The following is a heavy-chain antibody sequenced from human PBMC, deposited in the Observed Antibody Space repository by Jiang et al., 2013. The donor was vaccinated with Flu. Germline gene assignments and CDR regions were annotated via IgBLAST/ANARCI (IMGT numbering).Heavy chain of an antibody. V-gene: IGHV3-21*01. D-gene: IGHD2-21*02. CDR3: ARIAYCGGDCYTNSFDY. J-gene: IGHJ4*02. CDR2: ISSSSSYI. Sequence: SSISSSSSYIYYADSVKGRFTISRDNAKNSLYLQLNSLRAEDTAVYYCARIAYCGGDCYTNSFDYWGQGTLVTVSS.